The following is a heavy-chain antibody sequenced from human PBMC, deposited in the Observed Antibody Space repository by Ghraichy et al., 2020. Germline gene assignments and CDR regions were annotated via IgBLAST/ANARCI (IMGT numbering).Heavy chain of an antibody. V-gene: IGHV3-48*01. CDR1: GFPFSSYS. CDR2: ITSSSSTI. D-gene: IGHD4-17*01. Sequence: GGSLRLSCAASGFPFSSYSMNWVRQAPGKGLEWVSYITSSSSTIYYADSVEGRFTISRDNAKNSLYLQMNSLRAEDTAVYYCARGSGTVTTDIDHLCQGTLVTVSS. CDR3: ARGSGTVTTDIDH. J-gene: IGHJ4*02.